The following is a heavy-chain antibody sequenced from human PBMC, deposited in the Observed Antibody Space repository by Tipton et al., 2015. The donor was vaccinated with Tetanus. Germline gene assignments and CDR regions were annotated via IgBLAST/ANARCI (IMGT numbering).Heavy chain of an antibody. Sequence: TLSLTCTVSGVSIFGSINSYSWAWVRQPAGKGLEWIGRIFASGTTNYNPSLNSRVAMSVDTSDNQFSLKLTSVTAADTAVYFCARDAGVSGSDYWGRGILVTVSS. CDR1: GVSIFGSINSYS. CDR3: ARDAGVSGSDY. CDR2: IFASGTT. V-gene: IGHV4-4*07. J-gene: IGHJ4*02. D-gene: IGHD2-8*01.